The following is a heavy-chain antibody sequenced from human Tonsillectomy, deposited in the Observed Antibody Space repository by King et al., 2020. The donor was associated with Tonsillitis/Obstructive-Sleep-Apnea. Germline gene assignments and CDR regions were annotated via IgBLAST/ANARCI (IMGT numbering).Heavy chain of an antibody. J-gene: IGHJ4*02. Sequence: QLVQSGGGVVQPGRSLRLSCAASGSTFSIYAIHWVRQAPGKGLEWVAVVSYDGSNKYYVDSVEGRFTISRDNAKNTVYLQMNSLRGEDTAVYYCAILGYCSGGTCYATDYFDYWGQGTLVTVSS. D-gene: IGHD2-15*01. CDR2: VSYDGSNK. CDR3: AILGYCSGGTCYATDYFDY. V-gene: IGHV3-30*03. CDR1: GSTFSIYA.